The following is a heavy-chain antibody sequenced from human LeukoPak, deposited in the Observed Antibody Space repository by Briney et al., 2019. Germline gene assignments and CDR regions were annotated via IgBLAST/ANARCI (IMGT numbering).Heavy chain of an antibody. V-gene: IGHV3-21*01. CDR2: ISSSSSYI. Sequence: GGSLRLSCAASGFTFGSYSMNWVRQAPGKGLEWVSSISSSSSYIYYADSVKGRFTISRDNAKNSLYLQMNSLRAEDTAVYYCARFLTGYYYYYYYGMDVWGQGTTVTVSS. D-gene: IGHD3-9*01. CDR3: ARFLTGYYYYYYYGMDV. CDR1: GFTFGSYS. J-gene: IGHJ6*02.